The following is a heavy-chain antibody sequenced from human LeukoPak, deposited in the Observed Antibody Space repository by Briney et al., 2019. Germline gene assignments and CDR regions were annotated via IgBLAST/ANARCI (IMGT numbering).Heavy chain of an antibody. CDR2: IKQDGSEK. CDR3: ARGPVDRIAARPNTNVAEYFQH. J-gene: IGHJ1*01. Sequence: GGSLRLSCAASRFTFSSYWMSWVRQAPGKGLEWVANIKQDGSEKYYVDSVKGRFTISRDNAKNSLVLQMNSLRAEDTAVYYCARGPVDRIAARPNTNVAEYFQHWGQGTLVTVSS. D-gene: IGHD6-6*01. V-gene: IGHV3-7*01. CDR1: RFTFSSYW.